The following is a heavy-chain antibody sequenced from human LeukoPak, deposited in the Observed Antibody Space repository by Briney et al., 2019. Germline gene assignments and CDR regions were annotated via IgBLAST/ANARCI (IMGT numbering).Heavy chain of an antibody. Sequence: ASVKVSCKASGYTFTGYYMHWVQQAPGQGLEWMGWINPNSGGTNYAQKFQGRVTMTRDTSISTAYMELSRLRSDDAAVYYCARDRPVAYFDSSGYAMDVWGKGTTVTISS. J-gene: IGHJ6*03. CDR3: ARDRPVAYFDSSGYAMDV. CDR1: GYTFTGYY. V-gene: IGHV1-2*02. CDR2: INPNSGGT. D-gene: IGHD3-22*01.